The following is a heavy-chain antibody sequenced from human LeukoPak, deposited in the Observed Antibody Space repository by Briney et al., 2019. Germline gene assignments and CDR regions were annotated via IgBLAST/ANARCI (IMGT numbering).Heavy chain of an antibody. V-gene: IGHV3-23*01. D-gene: IGHD6-19*01. CDR1: GFTFRSYA. CDR2: LSGSGGST. CDR3: ARARVAGTNAGFDY. J-gene: IGHJ4*02. Sequence: GGSLRLSCAASGFTFRSYAMSWVRQAPGKGLEWVSALSGSGGSTSYADSVKGRFTISRDNSNNTLYLQMNSLRAEDTAVYYCARARVAGTNAGFDYWGQGTLVTVSS.